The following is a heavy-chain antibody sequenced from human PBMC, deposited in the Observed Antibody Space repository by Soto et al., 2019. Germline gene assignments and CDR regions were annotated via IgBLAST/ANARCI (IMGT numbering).Heavy chain of an antibody. J-gene: IGHJ3*02. V-gene: IGHV1-18*01. CDR3: ARDESGWYHDAFDI. D-gene: IGHD6-19*01. CDR1: GYTFTSYG. CDR2: ISAYNGNT. Sequence: ASVKVSCKASGYTFTSYGISWVRQALGQGLEWMGWISAYNGNTNYAQKLQGRVTMTTDTSTSTAYMELRSLRSDDTAVYYCARDESGWYHDAFDIWGQGTMVTVSS.